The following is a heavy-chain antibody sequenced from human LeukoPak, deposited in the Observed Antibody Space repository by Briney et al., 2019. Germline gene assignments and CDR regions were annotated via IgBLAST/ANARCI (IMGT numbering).Heavy chain of an antibody. V-gene: IGHV3-30*01. CDR2: ISYDENKK. Sequence: PGGSLRLSCVASGFTFGSSIMHWVRQAPGKGLEWVAVISYDENKKYYADSVKGRFTISRDNSKNTLYLQMNSLRPEDTAVYYCARKTGWQFDHWGQGTLVAVSS. D-gene: IGHD6-19*01. CDR3: ARKTGWQFDH. CDR1: GFTFGSSI. J-gene: IGHJ4*02.